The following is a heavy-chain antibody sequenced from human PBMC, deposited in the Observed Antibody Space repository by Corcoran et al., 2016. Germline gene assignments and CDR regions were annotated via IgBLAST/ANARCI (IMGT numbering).Heavy chain of an antibody. CDR1: GFTFTDAW. J-gene: IGHJ3*02. Sequence: EVQLVVSGGGLAKPGESLRLSCVASGFTFTDAWMSWVRQAPGKGLEWVGRIKSKTDGGTTDYAAPVKGRFTISRDDSKNTLYLQMNSLKTEDTAVYYCTTDPLLDAFDIWGQGTMVTVSS. CDR3: TTDPLLDAFDI. D-gene: IGHD2-15*01. CDR2: IKSKTDGGTT. V-gene: IGHV3-15*01.